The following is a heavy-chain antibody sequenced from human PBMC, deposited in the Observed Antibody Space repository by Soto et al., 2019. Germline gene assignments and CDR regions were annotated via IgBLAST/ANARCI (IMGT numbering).Heavy chain of an antibody. CDR2: ISAYNGNT. CDR3: ARDTLIGNYDFWSGYPTYNWFDP. J-gene: IGHJ5*02. Sequence: QVQLVQSGAEVKKPGASVKVSCKASGYTFTSYGISWVRQAPVQGLEWMGWISAYNGNTNYAQKLQGRVTMTTDTSTSTAYMELRSLRSDDTAVYYCARDTLIGNYDFWSGYPTYNWFDPWGQGTLVTVSS. D-gene: IGHD3-3*01. CDR1: GYTFTSYG. V-gene: IGHV1-18*04.